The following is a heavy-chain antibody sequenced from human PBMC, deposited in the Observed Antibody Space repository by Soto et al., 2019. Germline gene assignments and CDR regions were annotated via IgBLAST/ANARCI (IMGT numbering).Heavy chain of an antibody. CDR1: GFTFSSYA. Sequence: GGSLRLSFAASGFTFSSYAMTWVRQAPGKGLQWVSAISGSGGSAYYADSVKGRFTLSRDNSKNILYLQMNSLRAEDTAVYFCAKSYSGSPVLFRRYYFDYWGQGNLVTVSS. V-gene: IGHV3-23*01. J-gene: IGHJ4*02. D-gene: IGHD6-6*01. CDR2: ISGSGGSA. CDR3: AKSYSGSPVLFRRYYFDY.